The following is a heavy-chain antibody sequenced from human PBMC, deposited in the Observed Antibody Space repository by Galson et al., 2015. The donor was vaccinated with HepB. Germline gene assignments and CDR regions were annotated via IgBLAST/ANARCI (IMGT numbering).Heavy chain of an antibody. V-gene: IGHV3-30-3*01. CDR1: GFTFSSYA. D-gene: IGHD6-6*01. Sequence: SLRLSCAASGFTFSSYAMHWVRQAPGKGLEWVAVISYDGSNKYYADSVKGRFTISRDNSKNTLYLQMNSLRAEDTAVYYCAREYSTPSVYYGMDVWGQGTTVTVSS. CDR3: AREYSTPSVYYGMDV. CDR2: ISYDGSNK. J-gene: IGHJ6*02.